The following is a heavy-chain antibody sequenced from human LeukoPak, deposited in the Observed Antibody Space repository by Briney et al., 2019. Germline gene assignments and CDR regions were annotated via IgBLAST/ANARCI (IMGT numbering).Heavy chain of an antibody. CDR2: ISYDGNNK. D-gene: IGHD2-15*01. CDR3: ARFHRGWYFDY. V-gene: IGHV3-30*14. J-gene: IGHJ4*02. CDR1: GFTFSTYA. Sequence: PGRSLRLSCAASGFTFSTYAMHWVRQAPGKGLEWVAVISYDGNNKYYGDSVKGRFTISRDNSRDTLYLQMNSLRAEGTAVYYCARFHRGWYFDYWGQGTLVTVSS.